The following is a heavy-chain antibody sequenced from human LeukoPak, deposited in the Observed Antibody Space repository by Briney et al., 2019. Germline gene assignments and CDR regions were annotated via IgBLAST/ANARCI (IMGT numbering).Heavy chain of an antibody. J-gene: IGHJ4*02. Sequence: GGSLRLSCAASGFTFSSYSMNWVRQAPGKGLEWVSSISSISSYIYYADSVKGRFTISRDNAKNSLYLQMNSLRAEDTAVYYCARDQRVAVAGTIVWGQGTRVTVSS. CDR1: GFTFSSYS. CDR3: ARDQRVAVAGTIV. D-gene: IGHD6-19*01. CDR2: ISSISSYI. V-gene: IGHV3-21*01.